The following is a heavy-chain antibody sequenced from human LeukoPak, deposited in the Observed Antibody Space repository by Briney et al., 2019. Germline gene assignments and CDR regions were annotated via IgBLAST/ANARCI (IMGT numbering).Heavy chain of an antibody. CDR1: GYSFTSYW. J-gene: IGHJ4*02. V-gene: IGHV5-51*01. Sequence: GESLKTSCKGSGYSFTSYWIAWVRQMPGKGLEWMGIIYPGDSDTRYSPSFQGQVTISADKSISTAYLQWSSLKASDTAMYYCARRAYSTGWYSTFDYWGQGTLVTVSS. CDR3: ARRAYSTGWYSTFDY. D-gene: IGHD6-19*01. CDR2: IYPGDSDT.